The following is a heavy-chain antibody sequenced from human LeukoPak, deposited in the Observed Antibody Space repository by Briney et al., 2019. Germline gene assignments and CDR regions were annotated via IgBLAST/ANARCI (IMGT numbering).Heavy chain of an antibody. CDR2: IDPHSGDT. V-gene: IGHV1-2*02. D-gene: IGHD2-15*01. CDR3: ARVRGGYCTGDRCYGDFFFDN. J-gene: IGHJ4*02. Sequence: ASVKVSCKTSRYNFIGYFIHWVRQAPGQGLEWMGWIDPHSGDTAYANKFQGRVTLTRDTTTTTVFMESNSLRSDDTAVYFCARVRGGYCTGDRCYGDFFFDNWGQGTLVTVTS. CDR1: RYNFIGYF.